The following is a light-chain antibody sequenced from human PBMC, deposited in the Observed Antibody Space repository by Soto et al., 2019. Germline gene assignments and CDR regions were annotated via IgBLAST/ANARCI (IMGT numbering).Light chain of an antibody. CDR2: GAS. CDR3: QQYNNWPPYT. V-gene: IGKV3-15*01. CDR1: QSVGSN. J-gene: IGKJ2*01. Sequence: EVVMTQSPATLSVSPGERATISCRASQSVGSNLDWYQQKPGQSPSLLIYGASTMATGIPARFSGSGSGTEFTLTISSLQSEDSAVYYCQQYNNWPPYTFGQGTKLEIK.